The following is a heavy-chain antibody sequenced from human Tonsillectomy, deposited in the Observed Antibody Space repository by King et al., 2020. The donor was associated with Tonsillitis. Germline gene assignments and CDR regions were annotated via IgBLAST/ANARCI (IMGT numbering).Heavy chain of an antibody. CDR1: GLTFRSYW. D-gene: IGHD3-10*01. CDR2: IKSDGSST. Sequence: VQLVESGGGLVQPGGSLRLSCAASGLTFRSYWMHWVRQTPGKGLVWVSRIKSDGSSTSYADSLKGRFTISRDNAKNTLYLQMNSLRVEDTAVYFCARNYYYGSESYYGLSAAFDIWGQGTMVTVSS. J-gene: IGHJ3*02. V-gene: IGHV3-74*01. CDR3: ARNYYYGSESYYGLSAAFDI.